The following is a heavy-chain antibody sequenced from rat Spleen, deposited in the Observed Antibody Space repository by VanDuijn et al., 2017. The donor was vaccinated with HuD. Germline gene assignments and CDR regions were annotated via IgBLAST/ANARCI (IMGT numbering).Heavy chain of an antibody. CDR3: ATDGEGNGY. CDR1: GFSFSNYY. D-gene: IGHD1-11*01. CDR2: IFYDGSRA. Sequence: EVQLVESGGGLVQPGRSLKLSCAASGFSFSNYYMTWVRQAPKKGLEWVATIFYDGSRAYYRDSVKGRFTISRDNAKSTLYLQMDSLRSEDTATYYCATDGEGNGYWGQGVMVTVSS. J-gene: IGHJ2*01. V-gene: IGHV5S10*01.